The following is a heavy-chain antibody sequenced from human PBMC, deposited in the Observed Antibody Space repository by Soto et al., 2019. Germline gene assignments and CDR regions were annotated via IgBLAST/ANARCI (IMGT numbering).Heavy chain of an antibody. V-gene: IGHV3-23*01. D-gene: IGHD3-10*01. CDR1: GFTFSSYA. J-gene: IGHJ4*02. CDR2: ISGSGGST. CDR3: ARSNLLWFGEELDY. Sequence: GSLRLSCAASGFTFSSYAMSWVRQAPGKGLEWVSAISGSGGSTYYADSVKGRFTISRDNAKNSLYLQMNSLRAEDTAVYYCARSNLLWFGEELDYWGQGTLVTVS.